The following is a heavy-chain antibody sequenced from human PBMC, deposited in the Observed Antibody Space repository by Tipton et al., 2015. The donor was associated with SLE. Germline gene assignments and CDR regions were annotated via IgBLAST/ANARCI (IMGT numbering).Heavy chain of an antibody. V-gene: IGHV3-21*01. J-gene: IGHJ4*02. Sequence: SLRLSCAASGFTFSSYSMNWVRQAPGKGLEWVSSISSSSSYIYYADSVKGRFTISRDNAKNSLYLQMNSLRAEDTAVYYCATGSGYGGYFDYWGQGTLVTVSS. CDR2: ISSSSSYI. CDR1: GFTFSSYS. CDR3: ATGSGYGGYFDY. D-gene: IGHD5-12*01.